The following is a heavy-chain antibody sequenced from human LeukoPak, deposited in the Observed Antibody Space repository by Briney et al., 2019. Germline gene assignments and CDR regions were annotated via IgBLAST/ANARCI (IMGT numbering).Heavy chain of an antibody. CDR3: ARGLLYCSSTSCYGYYYYGMDV. CDR1: GGSFSGYY. J-gene: IGHJ6*02. Sequence: SETLSLTCAVYGGSFSGYYWSWIRQPPGKGLEWIGEINHSGSTNYNPSLKSRVTISVDTSKNQFSLKLSSVTVADTAVYYCARGLLYCSSTSCYGYYYYGMDVWGQGTTVTVSS. V-gene: IGHV4-34*01. D-gene: IGHD2-2*01. CDR2: INHSGST.